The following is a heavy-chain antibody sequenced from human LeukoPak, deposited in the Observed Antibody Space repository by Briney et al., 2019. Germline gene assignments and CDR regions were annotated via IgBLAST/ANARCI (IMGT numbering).Heavy chain of an antibody. CDR1: GFTLSDYY. Sequence: GGSPRLSCAASGFTLSDYYMSWIRQAPGKGLEWVSYISSSSSYTNYADSVKGRFTISRDNAKNSLYLQMNSLRAEDTAVYYCARDRGGYSGRGYFDYWGQGTLVTVSS. CDR2: ISSSSSYT. V-gene: IGHV3-11*05. D-gene: IGHD5-12*01. J-gene: IGHJ4*02. CDR3: ARDRGGYSGRGYFDY.